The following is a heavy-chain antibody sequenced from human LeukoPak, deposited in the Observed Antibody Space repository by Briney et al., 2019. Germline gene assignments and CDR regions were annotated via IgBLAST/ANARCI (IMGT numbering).Heavy chain of an antibody. CDR3: ARGATVRTPPLDY. Sequence: GGSLRLSCAASGFTFSSYSMNWVRQAPGKGLEWVSSIGSSSSYIYYADSVKGRFSISRDNAKNSLYLQMNSLRAEDTAVYYCARGATVRTPPLDYWGQGTLVTVSS. V-gene: IGHV3-21*01. CDR2: IGSSSSYI. CDR1: GFTFSSYS. J-gene: IGHJ4*02. D-gene: IGHD4-23*01.